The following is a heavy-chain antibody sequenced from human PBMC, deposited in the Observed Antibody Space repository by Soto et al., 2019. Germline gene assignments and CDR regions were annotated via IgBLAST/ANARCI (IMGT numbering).Heavy chain of an antibody. J-gene: IGHJ4*02. Sequence: GGSLRLSCAASGFTFSSYSMNWVRQAPGKGLEWVSSISSSSSYIYYADSVKGRFTISRDNAKNSLYLQMNSLRAEDTAVYYCASSKKVAAADSFDYWGQGTLVTVSS. CDR1: GFTFSSYS. V-gene: IGHV3-21*01. CDR2: ISSSSSYI. D-gene: IGHD2-15*01. CDR3: ASSKKVAAADSFDY.